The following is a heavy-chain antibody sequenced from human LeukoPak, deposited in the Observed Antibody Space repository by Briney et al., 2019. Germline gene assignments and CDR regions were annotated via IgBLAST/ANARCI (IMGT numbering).Heavy chain of an antibody. Sequence: SETLSLTCTVSGGSISSYYWSWIRQPPGKGLEWIGYIYYSGSTNYNPSLKSRVTISVDTSKNQFCLKLSSVTAADTAVYYCARGRNPPNWFDPGGQGTLVTVSS. V-gene: IGHV4-59*01. J-gene: IGHJ5*02. CDR2: IYYSGST. CDR1: GGSISSYY. CDR3: ARGRNPPNWFDP.